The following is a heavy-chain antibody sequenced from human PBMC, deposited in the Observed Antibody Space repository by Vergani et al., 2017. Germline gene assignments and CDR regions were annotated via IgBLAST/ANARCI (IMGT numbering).Heavy chain of an antibody. CDR3: ARATILSFDY. Sequence: QLQLQESGPGLLKPSETLSLTCSVSGTSISGSSDYWGWIRQPPGKGLEWIGSIFYTGTSYYNPSLESRATNSVDTSKNQFSLKLSSVTAADTAVYYCARATILSFDYWGQGTLVTVSS. CDR1: GTSISGSSDY. D-gene: IGHD5-12*01. CDR2: IFYTGTS. J-gene: IGHJ4*02. V-gene: IGHV4-39*01.